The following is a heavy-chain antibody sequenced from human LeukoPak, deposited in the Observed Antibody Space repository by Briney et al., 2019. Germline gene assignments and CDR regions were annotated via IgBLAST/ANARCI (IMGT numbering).Heavy chain of an antibody. CDR1: GYTFTSYG. V-gene: IGHV1-18*01. CDR3: ARDLSVAATEYFYYGMDV. Sequence: ASVKVSCKASGYTFTSYGISWVRQAPGQGLEWMGWISAYNGNTNYAQKLQGRVTMTTDTSTSTAYMELRSLRSDDTAVYYCARDLSVAATEYFYYGMDVWGQGTTVTASS. CDR2: ISAYNGNT. J-gene: IGHJ6*02. D-gene: IGHD2-15*01.